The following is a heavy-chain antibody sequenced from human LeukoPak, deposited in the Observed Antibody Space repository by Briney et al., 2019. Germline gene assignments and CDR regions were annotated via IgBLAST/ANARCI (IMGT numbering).Heavy chain of an antibody. CDR2: VYHSGSA. CDR3: AVGLHSGQFAFDI. CDR1: GYSISSGSY. V-gene: IGHV4-38-2*01. Sequence: SETLSLTCAVSGYSISSGSYWGWIRQPPGKGLEWIGSVYHSGSAYYNPSLKSRVTISVDTSKNQFSLKLTSVTAADTAVYYCAVGLHSGQFAFDIWGQGTMVTVSS. D-gene: IGHD5-24*01. J-gene: IGHJ3*02.